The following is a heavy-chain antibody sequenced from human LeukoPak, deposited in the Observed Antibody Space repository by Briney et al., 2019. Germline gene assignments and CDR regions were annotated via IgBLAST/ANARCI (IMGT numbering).Heavy chain of an antibody. CDR1: GFTFGTYW. D-gene: IGHD5-18*01. CDR3: AKDYTAMARGMEY. Sequence: GGSLRLSCAASGFTFGTYWMSWVRQAPGKGLEWVANIKQDGSEKYYVDSVKGRFTISRVNAKNSLYLQMNSLRAEDTALYYCAKDYTAMARGMEYWGQGTLVTVSS. CDR2: IKQDGSEK. J-gene: IGHJ4*02. V-gene: IGHV3-7*03.